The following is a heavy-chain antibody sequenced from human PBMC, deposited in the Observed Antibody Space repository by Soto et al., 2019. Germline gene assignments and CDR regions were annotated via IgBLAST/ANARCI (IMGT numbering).Heavy chain of an antibody. V-gene: IGHV3-15*01. CDR1: GFTFSNAW. D-gene: IGHD3-10*01. CDR3: TTDPPPGYYYGSGKKDY. CDR2: IKSKTDGGTT. Sequence: EVQLVESGGGLVKPGGSLRLSCAASGFTFSNAWMSWVRQAPGKGLEWVGRIKSKTDGGTTDYAAPVKGKFTIPRDDSKSPLYLQMNSLKTEDTAVYYCTTDPPPGYYYGSGKKDYWGQGTLVTVSS. J-gene: IGHJ4*02.